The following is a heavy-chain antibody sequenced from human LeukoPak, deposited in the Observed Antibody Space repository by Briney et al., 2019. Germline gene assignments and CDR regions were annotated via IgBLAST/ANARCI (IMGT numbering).Heavy chain of an antibody. CDR1: GFTFSSYS. CDR3: ARDSYLRELVAFDY. Sequence: GGSLRLSCAASGFTFSSYSMNWARQAPGKGLDWVSSISSSSYIYYADSVKGRFTISRDNAKNSLYLQMNSLRAEDTAVYYCARDSYLRELVAFDYWGQGTLVTVSS. J-gene: IGHJ4*02. V-gene: IGHV3-21*01. D-gene: IGHD2-8*02. CDR2: ISSSSYI.